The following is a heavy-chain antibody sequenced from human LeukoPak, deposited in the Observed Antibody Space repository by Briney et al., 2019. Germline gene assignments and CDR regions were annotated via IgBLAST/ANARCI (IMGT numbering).Heavy chain of an antibody. CDR3: ARGVRRYYYDSSGYYGSLY. Sequence: GASVTVSCKASGYTFTSYDINWVRQATGQGLEWMGWMNPNSGNTGYAQKFQGRVTMTRNTSISTAYMELSSLRSEDTAVYYCARGVRRYYYDSSGYYGSLYWGQGTLVTVSS. J-gene: IGHJ4*02. CDR1: GYTFTSYD. CDR2: MNPNSGNT. D-gene: IGHD3-22*01. V-gene: IGHV1-8*01.